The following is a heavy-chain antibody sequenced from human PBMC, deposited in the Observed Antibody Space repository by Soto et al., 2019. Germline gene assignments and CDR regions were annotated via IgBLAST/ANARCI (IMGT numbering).Heavy chain of an antibody. V-gene: IGHV3-7*03. D-gene: IGHD3-22*01. CDR2: VKQDGSEK. Sequence: GGSLRLSCAASGFTFSSYWMSWVRQAPGKGLEWVANVKQDGSEKYYVDSVKGRFTISRDNAKNSLYLQMNSLRAEDTAVYYCARDRHYYDSSGPPPSGAFDIWGQGTMVTVSS. CDR3: ARDRHYYDSSGPPPSGAFDI. CDR1: GFTFSSYW. J-gene: IGHJ3*02.